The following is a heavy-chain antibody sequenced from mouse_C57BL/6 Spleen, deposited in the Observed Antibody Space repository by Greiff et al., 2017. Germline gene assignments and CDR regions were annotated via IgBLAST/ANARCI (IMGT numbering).Heavy chain of an antibody. CDR3: ARGHYGSSPPMDY. CDR2: ISSGSSTI. J-gene: IGHJ4*01. V-gene: IGHV5-17*01. CDR1: GFTFSDYG. D-gene: IGHD1-1*01. Sequence: EVKLMESGGGLVKPGGSLKLSCAASGFTFSDYGMHWVRQAPEKGLEWVAYISSGSSTIYYADTVKGRFTISRDNAKNTLFLQMTSLRSEDTAMYYCARGHYGSSPPMDYWGQGTSVTVSS.